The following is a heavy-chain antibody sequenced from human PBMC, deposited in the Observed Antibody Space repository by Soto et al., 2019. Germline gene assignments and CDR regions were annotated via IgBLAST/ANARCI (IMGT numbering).Heavy chain of an antibody. CDR3: AREGYCSSTSCYPANYYYYYMDV. D-gene: IGHD2-2*01. CDR2: IWYDGSNK. V-gene: IGHV3-33*01. CDR1: GFTFSSYG. Sequence: QVQLVESGGGVVQPGRSLRLSCAASGFTFSSYGMHWVRQAPGKGLEWVAVIWYDGSNKYYADSVKGRFTISRGNSKNTLYLQMNSLRAEDTAVYYCAREGYCSSTSCYPANYYYYYMDVWGKGTTVTVSS. J-gene: IGHJ6*03.